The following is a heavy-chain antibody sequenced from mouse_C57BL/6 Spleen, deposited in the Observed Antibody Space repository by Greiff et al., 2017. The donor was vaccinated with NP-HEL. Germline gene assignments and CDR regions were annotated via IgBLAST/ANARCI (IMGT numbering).Heavy chain of an antibody. D-gene: IGHD1-1*01. Sequence: EVQLQESGPELVKPGASVKIPCKASGYTFTDYNMDWVKQSHGKSLEWIGDINPNNGGTIYNQKFKGKATLTVDKSSSTAYMELRSLTSEDTAVYYCAANYYGSSSWFAYWGQGTLVTVSA. J-gene: IGHJ3*01. CDR3: AANYYGSSSWFAY. CDR1: GYTFTDYN. CDR2: INPNNGGT. V-gene: IGHV1-18*01.